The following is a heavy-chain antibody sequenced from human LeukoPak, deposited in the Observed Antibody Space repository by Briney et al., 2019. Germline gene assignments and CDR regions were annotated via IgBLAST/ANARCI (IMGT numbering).Heavy chain of an antibody. CDR1: GYTFTGYY. D-gene: IGHD3-10*01. Sequence: ASVKVSCKASGYTFTGYYMHWVRQAPGQGLEWMGWINPNSGGTNHAQKFQGRVTMTRDTSISTAYMELSRLRSDDTAVYYCARDRNTMVRGVNNWFDPWGQGTLVTVSS. V-gene: IGHV1-2*02. CDR2: INPNSGGT. J-gene: IGHJ5*02. CDR3: ARDRNTMVRGVNNWFDP.